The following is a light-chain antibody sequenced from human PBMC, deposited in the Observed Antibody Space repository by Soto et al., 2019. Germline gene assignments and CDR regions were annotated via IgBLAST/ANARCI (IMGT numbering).Light chain of an antibody. CDR3: QQYGISQNT. V-gene: IGKV3-20*01. Sequence: ETVMTQSPGTLSLSPGERATLSCRASQSVSSGYLAWYQQKPGQAPRLLIFGASNRATGIPDRFTGSGSGTDFTLTISRLEPEDFAVYYCQQYGISQNTFGQGPSWRSN. J-gene: IGKJ2*01. CDR2: GAS. CDR1: QSVSSGY.